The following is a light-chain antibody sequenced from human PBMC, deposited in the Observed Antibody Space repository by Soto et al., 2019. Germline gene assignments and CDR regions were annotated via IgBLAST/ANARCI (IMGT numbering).Light chain of an antibody. Sequence: DIVLTQSSGTLCLGRGDRATRSCRASQSVSSYLAWYQQKPGQAPRLLIYGASSRATGIPDRFSGSGSGTEFTLTFSSLQSEDFAVYYCQQYNNWITFGQGTRLEIK. J-gene: IGKJ5*01. CDR1: QSVSSY. CDR2: GAS. CDR3: QQYNNWIT. V-gene: IGKV3D-15*01.